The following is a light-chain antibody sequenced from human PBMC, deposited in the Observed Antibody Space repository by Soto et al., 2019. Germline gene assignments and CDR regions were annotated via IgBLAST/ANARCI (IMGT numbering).Light chain of an antibody. J-gene: IGKJ4*01. CDR3: QQADSFPLT. CDR1: QGIRRW. Sequence: IQMTQSPSSVSASGGDRVTITCRASQGIRRWLDWYQQKPGKAPKLLIYTASNLQSGVPSRFSGRGSGTDFTLTISNLQPEDFATYYCQQADSFPLTFGGGTKVEI. V-gene: IGKV1-12*01. CDR2: TAS.